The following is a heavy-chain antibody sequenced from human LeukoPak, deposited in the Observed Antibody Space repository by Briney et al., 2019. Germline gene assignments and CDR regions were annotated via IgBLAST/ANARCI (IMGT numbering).Heavy chain of an antibody. V-gene: IGHV4-59*01. CDR2: IYYSGST. CDR3: ARDADSSGWTNWFDP. Sequence: SETLSLTCSVSGGSISSYYWSWIRQPPGKGLEWIGYIYYSGSTNYNPSLKSRVTISVDTSKNQFSLKLTSVTAADTAVYYCARDADSSGWTNWFDPWGQGTLVTVSS. J-gene: IGHJ5*02. D-gene: IGHD6-19*01. CDR1: GGSISSYY.